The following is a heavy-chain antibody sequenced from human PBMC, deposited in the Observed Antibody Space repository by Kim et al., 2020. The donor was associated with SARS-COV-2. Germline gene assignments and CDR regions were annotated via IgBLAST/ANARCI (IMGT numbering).Heavy chain of an antibody. CDR3: AREAVAGSFDH. V-gene: IGHV1-3*01. CDR2: INGGNGNT. J-gene: IGHJ4*02. D-gene: IGHD6-19*01. CDR1: GYSFTTFA. Sequence: ASVKVSCKASGYSFTTFALYWVRRAPGQRLEWMGWINGGNGNTRYSQKFQARVSITRDTSATTAYLELSGLRSEDTAVYDCAREAVAGSFDHWGQGTLVTVSS.